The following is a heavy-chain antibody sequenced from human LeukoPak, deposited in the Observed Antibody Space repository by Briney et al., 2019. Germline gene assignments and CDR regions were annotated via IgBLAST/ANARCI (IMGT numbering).Heavy chain of an antibody. V-gene: IGHV4-61*02. Sequence: PSQTLSLTCTVSGGSISSGSYYWSWIRQPAGKGLEWIGRIYTSGSTNYNPSLKSRVTISVDTSKNQFSLKLSSVTAADTAVYYCARQIYYMDVWGKGTTVTVS. CDR1: GGSISSGSYY. CDR3: ARQIYYMDV. CDR2: IYTSGST. J-gene: IGHJ6*03.